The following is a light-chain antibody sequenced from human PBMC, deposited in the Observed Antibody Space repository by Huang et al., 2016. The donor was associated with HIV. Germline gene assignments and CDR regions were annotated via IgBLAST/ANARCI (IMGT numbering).Light chain of an antibody. Sequence: EVVMTQSPATLSVSPGERATLSCRASQRVSINVAWYQQKPGQAPRLLIYGASTRATGIPARFSGSGSGTEFTLTISGLQSEDYAVYFWQQYDDWPPYTFGQGTKLEIK. J-gene: IGKJ2*01. CDR2: GAS. CDR3: QQYDDWPPYT. V-gene: IGKV3-15*01. CDR1: QRVSIN.